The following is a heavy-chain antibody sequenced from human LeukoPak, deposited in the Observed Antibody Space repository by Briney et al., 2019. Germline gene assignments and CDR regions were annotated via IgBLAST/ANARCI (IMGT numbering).Heavy chain of an antibody. D-gene: IGHD2-8*01. CDR1: GYTFTSYG. CDR3: ARQGVRYCTNGVCYTLKYYFDY. V-gene: IGHV1-18*01. Sequence: GASVKVSCKASGYTFTSYGISWVRQAPGQGLEWTGWISAYNGNTNYAQKLQGRVTMTTDTSTSTAYMELRSLRSDDTAVYYCARQGVRYCTNGVCYTLKYYFDYWGQGTLVTVSP. CDR2: ISAYNGNT. J-gene: IGHJ4*02.